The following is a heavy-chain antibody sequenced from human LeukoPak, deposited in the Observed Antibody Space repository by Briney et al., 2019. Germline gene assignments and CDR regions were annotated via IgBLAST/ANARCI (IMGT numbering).Heavy chain of an antibody. CDR2: INHSGST. CDR1: GGSFSGYY. J-gene: IGHJ3*02. D-gene: IGHD3-22*01. V-gene: IGHV4-34*01. CDR3: ARARRYYDSSALGGPFGAFDI. Sequence: SETLSLTCAVYGGSFSGYYWSWIRQPPGKGLEWIGEINHSGSTNYNPSLKSRVTISVDTSKNQFSLKLSSVTAADTAVYYCARARRYYDSSALGGPFGAFDIWGQGTMVTVSS.